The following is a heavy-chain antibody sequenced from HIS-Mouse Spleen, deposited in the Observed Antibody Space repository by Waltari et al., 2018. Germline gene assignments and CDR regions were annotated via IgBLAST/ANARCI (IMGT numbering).Heavy chain of an antibody. CDR2: ISYDGSNK. D-gene: IGHD6-19*01. V-gene: IGHV3-30*18. CDR3: AKASSGWLDY. J-gene: IGHJ4*02. CDR1: GFTFRSYG. Sequence: QVQLVESGGGVVQPGRSLRLSGASSGFTFRSYGMHWVRQAPGKGLEWVAVISYDGSNKYYADSVKGRFSISRDNSKNTLYLQMNSLRAEDTAVYYCAKASSGWLDYWGQGTLVTVSS.